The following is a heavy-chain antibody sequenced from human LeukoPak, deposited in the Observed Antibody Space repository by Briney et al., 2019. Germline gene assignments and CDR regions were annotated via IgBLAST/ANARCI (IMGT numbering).Heavy chain of an antibody. CDR1: GFSFSVFW. J-gene: IGHJ4*02. D-gene: IGHD6-25*01. CDR3: AKAQHSSVWGYFDY. V-gene: IGHV3-23*01. Sequence: PGGSLRLSCAASGFSFSVFWMHWVRQAPGKGLEWVSTISGSGGSPYYADSVKGRFTISRDNSKNTLYLQMNSLRAEDTAVFYCAKAQHSSVWGYFDYWGQGTLVTVSS. CDR2: ISGSGGSP.